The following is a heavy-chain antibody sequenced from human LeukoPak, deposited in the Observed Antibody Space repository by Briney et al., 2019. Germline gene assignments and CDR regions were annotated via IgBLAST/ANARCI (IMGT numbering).Heavy chain of an antibody. CDR3: ASATESVAGTRRFDY. J-gene: IGHJ4*02. V-gene: IGHV4-34*01. CDR2: INHSGST. Sequence: PSETLSLTCAVYGGSFSGYYWSWLRQPPGKGLEWIGEINHSGSTNYNPSLKSRVTISVDTSKNQFSLKLSSVTAADTTVYYCASATESVAGTRRFDYWGQGTLVTVSS. D-gene: IGHD6-19*01. CDR1: GGSFSGYY.